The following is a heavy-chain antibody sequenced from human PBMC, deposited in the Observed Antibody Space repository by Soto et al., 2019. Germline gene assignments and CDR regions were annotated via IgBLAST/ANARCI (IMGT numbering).Heavy chain of an antibody. J-gene: IGHJ6*02. CDR1: GYTFTSYG. CDR2: ISAYNGNT. V-gene: IGHV1-18*01. CDR3: ARDVPGFGYSGSSLDYYCYGMDV. Sequence: ASVKVSCKASGYTFTSYGISWVRQAPGQGLEWMGWISAYNGNTNYAQKLQGRVTMTTDTSTSTAYMELRSLRSDDTAVYYCARDVPGFGYSGSSLDYYCYGMDVWGQGTTVTVSS. D-gene: IGHD1-26*01.